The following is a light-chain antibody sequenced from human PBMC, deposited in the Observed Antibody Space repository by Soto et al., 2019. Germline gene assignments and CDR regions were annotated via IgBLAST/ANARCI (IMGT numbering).Light chain of an antibody. CDR1: YRDIGAFDS. J-gene: IGLJ1*01. Sequence: QSVLTQPASVSGSPGQSITVSCTGTYRDIGAFDSVSWYQHHPGRAPKLLIFGVNRRPSGISYRFSASKSGNTASLTISGLQAEDEADYYCTSYTKDTTYVFGTGTKVTVL. CDR3: TSYTKDTTYV. CDR2: GVN. V-gene: IGLV2-14*01.